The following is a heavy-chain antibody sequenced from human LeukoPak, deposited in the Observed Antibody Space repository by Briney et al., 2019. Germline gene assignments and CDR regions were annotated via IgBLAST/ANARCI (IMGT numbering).Heavy chain of an antibody. J-gene: IGHJ5*02. Sequence: SETLSLTCTVSGGSISSYYWSWIRQPPGKGLEWTGYIYYSGSTNYNPSLKSRVTISLDTSKNQFSLKLSSVTAADTAVYYCARTPGGYPYNWFDPWGQGTLVTVSS. V-gene: IGHV4-59*01. CDR1: GGSISSYY. CDR2: IYYSGST. D-gene: IGHD6-25*01. CDR3: ARTPGGYPYNWFDP.